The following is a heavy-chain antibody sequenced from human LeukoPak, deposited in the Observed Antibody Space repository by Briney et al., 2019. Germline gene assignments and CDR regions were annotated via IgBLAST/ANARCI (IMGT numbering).Heavy chain of an antibody. CDR1: GGSISSGGYS. J-gene: IGHJ3*02. D-gene: IGHD3-22*01. CDR2: IYHSGST. Sequence: SETLSLTCAVSGGSISSGGYSWSWIRQPPGKGLEWIGYIYHSGSTYYNPSLKSRVTISVDRSKNQFSLKLSSVTAADTAVYYCARATYYYDSSGDAFVIWGQGTMVTVSS. V-gene: IGHV4-30-2*01. CDR3: ARATYYYDSSGDAFVI.